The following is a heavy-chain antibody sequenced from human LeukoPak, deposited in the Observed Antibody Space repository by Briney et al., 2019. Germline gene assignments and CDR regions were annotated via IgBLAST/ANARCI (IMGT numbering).Heavy chain of an antibody. CDR3: AKIGSAANTDY. CDR1: GFTFSTYD. J-gene: IGHJ4*02. D-gene: IGHD1-26*01. CDR2: ISGSGRNT. V-gene: IGHV3-23*01. Sequence: GGSLRLSCAASGFTFSTYDMTSVRQAPGKGLEWVSAISGSGRNTYHADSVEGRFTISRDNFRNTLYLQMKSLRAEDAAVYYCAKIGSAANTDYWGQGTLVIVSS.